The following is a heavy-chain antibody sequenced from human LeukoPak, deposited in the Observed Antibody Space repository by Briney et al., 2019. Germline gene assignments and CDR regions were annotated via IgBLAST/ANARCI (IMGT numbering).Heavy chain of an antibody. CDR1: GGTFSSYA. D-gene: IGHD2-2*02. V-gene: IGHV1-69*05. CDR3: AREGYCSSTSCYTGIASPANWFDP. J-gene: IGHJ5*02. CDR2: TIPIFGTA. Sequence: AASVKVSCKASGGTFSSYAISWVRQAPGQGLEWMGGTIPIFGTANYAQKFQGRVTITTDESTSTAYMELSSLRSEDTAVYYCAREGYCSSTSCYTGIASPANWFDPWGQGTLVTVSS.